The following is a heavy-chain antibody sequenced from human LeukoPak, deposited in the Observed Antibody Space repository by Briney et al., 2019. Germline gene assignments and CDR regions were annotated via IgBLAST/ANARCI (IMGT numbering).Heavy chain of an antibody. CDR2: ICDDDGNT. V-gene: IGHV3-23*01. Sequence: GGSLRLSCAASGFTFSISALSWVRQAPGEGREWVSRICDDDGNTYYADSVKGRFTISKDSSKTTLYLQMNSLRPEDTAVYNCTKVVWLEYWGQGTLVTVSS. CDR1: GFTFSISA. J-gene: IGHJ4*02. CDR3: TKVVWLEY. D-gene: IGHD3-10*01.